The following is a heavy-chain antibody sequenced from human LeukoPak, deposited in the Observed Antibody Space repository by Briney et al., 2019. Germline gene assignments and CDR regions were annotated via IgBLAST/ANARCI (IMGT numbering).Heavy chain of an antibody. V-gene: IGHV3-30*04. J-gene: IGHJ6*03. D-gene: IGHD5-24*01. CDR3: ASSTWLQNYYMDV. Sequence: GGSLRLSCAASGFTFSSYAMHWVRQAPGKGLEWVAVISYDGSNKYYADSVKGRFTISRDNSKNTLYLQMNSLRAEDTAVYYCASSTWLQNYYMDVWGKGTTVTVSS. CDR1: GFTFSSYA. CDR2: ISYDGSNK.